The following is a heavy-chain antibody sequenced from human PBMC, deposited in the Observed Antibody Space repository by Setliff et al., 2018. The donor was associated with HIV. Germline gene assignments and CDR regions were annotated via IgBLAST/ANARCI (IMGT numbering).Heavy chain of an antibody. CDR1: GGSISSSSYC. J-gene: IGHJ3*02. CDR2: IYYSGGT. Sequence: KTSETLSLTCIVSGGSISSSSYCWGWIRQPPGKGLEWIGNIYYSGGTYYNPSLKSRVTISVDTSKNHFSLKLSSVTAADTAVYYCAREGIVATLAAFDIWGQGTMVTVSS. CDR3: AREGIVATLAAFDI. V-gene: IGHV4-39*07. D-gene: IGHD5-12*01.